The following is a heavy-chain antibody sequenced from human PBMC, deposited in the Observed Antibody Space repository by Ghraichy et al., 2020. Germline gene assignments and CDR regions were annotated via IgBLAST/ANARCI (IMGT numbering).Heavy chain of an antibody. CDR1: GFTFSSYA. J-gene: IGHJ6*03. CDR3: VKIGAYYYYCMDV. V-gene: IGHV3-64D*06. Sequence: LSLTCSASGFTFSSYAMHWVRQAPGKGLEYVSAISSNGGSTYYADSVKARFTISRDNSKNTLYLQMSSLRAKDTAVYYCVKIGAYYYYCMDVWGKGTTVTVAS. CDR2: ISSNGGST.